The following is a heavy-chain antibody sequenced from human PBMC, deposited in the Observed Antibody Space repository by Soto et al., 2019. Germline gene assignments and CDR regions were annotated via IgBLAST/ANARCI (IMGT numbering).Heavy chain of an antibody. CDR3: VRARGYYGMDV. J-gene: IGHJ6*02. CDR1: GFTFSNCW. Sequence: GGSLRLSCAASGFTFSNCWMHRVRQPPGKGLVWVALISSDGITISYADSVKGRFTISRDNAKNTLYLQMNSLRAEDTAMYGCVRARGYYGMDVVGQGTAVNVSS. V-gene: IGHV3-74*01. CDR2: ISSDGITI.